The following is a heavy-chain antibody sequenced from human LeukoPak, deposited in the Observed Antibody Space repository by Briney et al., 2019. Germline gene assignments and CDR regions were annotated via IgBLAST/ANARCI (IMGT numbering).Heavy chain of an antibody. CDR2: IYNSGST. D-gene: IGHD2-15*01. V-gene: IGHV4-59*01. CDR3: AKEGAQEGGYCSGGSCYPDDAFDI. J-gene: IGHJ3*02. CDR1: GGSISNYF. Sequence: SETLSLTCTVSGGSISNYFWNWIRLPPEKGLEWIGFIYNSGSTNYNPSLKSRVTISVDTSKNQFSLKLSSVTAADTAVYYCAKEGAQEGGYCSGGSCYPDDAFDIWGQGTMVTVSS.